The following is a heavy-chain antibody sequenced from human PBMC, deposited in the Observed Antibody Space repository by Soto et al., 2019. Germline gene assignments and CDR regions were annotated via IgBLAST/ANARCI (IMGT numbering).Heavy chain of an antibody. V-gene: IGHV3-21*01. D-gene: IGHD3-3*01. CDR1: GFTFSSYS. CDR2: ISSSSSYI. J-gene: IGHJ3*02. CDR3: ARDTMGAFDI. Sequence: GGSLRLSCAASGFTFSSYSMDWVRQAPGKGLEWVSSISSSSSYIYYADSVKGRFTISRDNAKNSLYLQMNSLRAEDTAVYYCARDTMGAFDIWGQGTMVTVSS.